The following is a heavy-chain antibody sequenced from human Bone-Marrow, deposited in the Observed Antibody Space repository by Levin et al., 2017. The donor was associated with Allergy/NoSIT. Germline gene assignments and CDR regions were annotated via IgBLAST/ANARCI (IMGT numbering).Heavy chain of an antibody. D-gene: IGHD5-24*01. V-gene: IGHV3-23*01. CDR2: ISGSGGAT. J-gene: IGHJ3*01. CDR1: GYTFSSSA. CDR3: AKEDMPTITDGAFDV. Sequence: GGSLRLSCRGSGYTFSSSAMSWVRQAPGKGLEWVSAISGSGGATYYADSVEGRFTVSRDNSKNTLYLQMNSLRVEDTAMYFCAKEDMPTITDGAFDVWGQGTMVTVSS.